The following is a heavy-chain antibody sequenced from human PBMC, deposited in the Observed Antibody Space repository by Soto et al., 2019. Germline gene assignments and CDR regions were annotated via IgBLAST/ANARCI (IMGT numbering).Heavy chain of an antibody. CDR3: ARGDCSAAGCYIHYYYGMDV. CDR2: ISRSGGTS. Sequence: GGSLRLSCAAAGFTFRNYAMSWVRQAPGKGLEWVSAISRSGGTSYYADSVKGRFTISRDNAKNTLYLQMDNLRAEDTAVYYCARGDCSAAGCYIHYYYGMDVLGQGTTVTVSS. D-gene: IGHD2-2*02. V-gene: IGHV3-23*01. CDR1: GFTFRNYA. J-gene: IGHJ6*02.